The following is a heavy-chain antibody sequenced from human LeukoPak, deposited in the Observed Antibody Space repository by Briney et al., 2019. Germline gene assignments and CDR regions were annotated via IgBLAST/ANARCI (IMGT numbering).Heavy chain of an antibody. CDR3: AREWGGSYYKSDY. CDR2: IYYSGST. CDR1: GGSISSYY. V-gene: IGHV4-59*01. J-gene: IGHJ4*02. Sequence: PSETLSLTCTVSGGSISSYYWSWIRQPPGKGLEWIGYIYYSGSTNYNPSLKSRVTISVDTSKNQFSLKLSSVTAADTAVYYCAREWGGSYYKSDYWGQGTLVTVSS. D-gene: IGHD1-26*01.